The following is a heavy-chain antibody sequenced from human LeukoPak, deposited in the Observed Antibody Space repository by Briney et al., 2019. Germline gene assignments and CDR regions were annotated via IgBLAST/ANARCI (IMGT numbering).Heavy chain of an antibody. CDR2: IKKDGSEE. J-gene: IGHJ3*01. Sequence: GESLRLSCAASGFTLNSYLVSWVRQAPGRGLEWVVNIKKDGSEESYLDSVKGRFTVSRDNAKNSLFLQMNSLRGEDTAVYYCARSNPNRNALDLWGQGTMVTISS. D-gene: IGHD1-14*01. CDR3: ARSNPNRNALDL. V-gene: IGHV3-7*01. CDR1: GFTLNSYL.